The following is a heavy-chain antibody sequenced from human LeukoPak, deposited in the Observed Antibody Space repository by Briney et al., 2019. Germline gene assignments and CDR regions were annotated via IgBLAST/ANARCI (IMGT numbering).Heavy chain of an antibody. Sequence: GRSLRLSCAASGFTFSSYAMHWVRQAPGKGLEWVAVISYDGSNKYYADSVKGRFTISRDNSKNTLYLQMNSLRAEDTAVYYCAREPYYYGSGGYYAHWGQGTLVTVSS. D-gene: IGHD3-10*01. J-gene: IGHJ4*02. CDR3: AREPYYYGSGGYYAH. CDR2: ISYDGSNK. V-gene: IGHV3-30-3*01. CDR1: GFTFSSYA.